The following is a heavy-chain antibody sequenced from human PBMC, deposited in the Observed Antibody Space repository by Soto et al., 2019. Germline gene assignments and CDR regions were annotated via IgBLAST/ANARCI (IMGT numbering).Heavy chain of an antibody. Sequence: QVQLVESGGGVVQPGRSLRLSCAASGFTFSSYAMHWVRQAPGKGLEWVAVISYDGSNKYYVDSVKGRFTISRDNSKNTLYLQMNSLRAEDTAVYYCARGMIVVVTHGEFDYWGQGTLVTVSS. CDR3: ARGMIVVVTHGEFDY. D-gene: IGHD3-22*01. CDR1: GFTFSSYA. V-gene: IGHV3-30-3*01. J-gene: IGHJ4*02. CDR2: ISYDGSNK.